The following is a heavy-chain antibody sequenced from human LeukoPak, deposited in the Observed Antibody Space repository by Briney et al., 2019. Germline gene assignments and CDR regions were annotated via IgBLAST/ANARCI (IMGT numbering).Heavy chain of an antibody. Sequence: SETLSLTCTVSGGSISSYYWSWIRQPPGKGLEWIGYIYYSGSTNYNPSLKSRVTISVDTSKKQFSLKLTSVTAADTAVYYCATPSSGYKIDAFDVRGQGTVVAVAS. V-gene: IGHV4-59*01. CDR2: IYYSGST. CDR1: GGSISSYY. CDR3: ATPSSGYKIDAFDV. D-gene: IGHD3-22*01. J-gene: IGHJ3*01.